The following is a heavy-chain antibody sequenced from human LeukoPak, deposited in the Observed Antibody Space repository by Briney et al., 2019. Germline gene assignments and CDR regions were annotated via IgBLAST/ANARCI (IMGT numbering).Heavy chain of an antibody. CDR1: GGSISSGASD. D-gene: IGHD3-22*01. V-gene: IGHV4-31*03. J-gene: IGHJ2*01. CDR2: INHSGST. Sequence: PSETLSLTCTVSGGSISSGASDWGWIRQHPKRGLEWVVYINHSGSTYYNPSLGSRVTMSVYTSKNQFSLKLSSVTAADSAVYYCARAARQGFTMIVVPFFYFDLWGRGTLVTVSS. CDR3: ARAARQGFTMIVVPFFYFDL.